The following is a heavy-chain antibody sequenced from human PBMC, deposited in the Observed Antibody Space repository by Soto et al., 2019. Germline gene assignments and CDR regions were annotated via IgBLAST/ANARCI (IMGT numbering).Heavy chain of an antibody. D-gene: IGHD5-18*01. V-gene: IGHV3-9*01. CDR3: SKDINPQNKYSYGPLFSYAMDV. CDR2: ISWESRTM. Sequence: EVQLVESGGGLVQPGRSLRLSCATSGFTFDDYAMHWVRQAPGKGLEWVSGISWESRTMGYADSVMGRFPISRDNAKLSLYLQMNSLKAEDTVLYFCSKDINPQNKYSYGPLFSYAMDVWGQGTTVTFSS. CDR1: GFTFDDYA. J-gene: IGHJ6*02.